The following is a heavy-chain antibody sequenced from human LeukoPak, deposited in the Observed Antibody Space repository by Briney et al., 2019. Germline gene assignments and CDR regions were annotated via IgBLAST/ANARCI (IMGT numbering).Heavy chain of an antibody. V-gene: IGHV3-23*01. CDR3: AKDYSSGWPDAFDI. Sequence: GGSLRLSCAASGFNFSDYGMIWVRQAPGKGLEWVSAISGSGGSTYYADSVKGRFTISRDNSKNTLYLQMNSLRAEDTAVYYCAKDYSSGWPDAFDIWGQGTMVTVSS. J-gene: IGHJ3*02. CDR1: GFNFSDYG. D-gene: IGHD6-19*01. CDR2: ISGSGGST.